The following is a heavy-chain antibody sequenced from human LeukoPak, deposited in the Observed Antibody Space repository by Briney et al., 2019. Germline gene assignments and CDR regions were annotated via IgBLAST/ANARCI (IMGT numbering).Heavy chain of an antibody. J-gene: IGHJ4*02. Sequence: ASVKVSCKVSSYTLTELSMYWVRQAPGKGLEWMGGFDPEDGETIYAQKFQGRVTMTEDTSTDTAYMELSSLRSDDTAVYYCATVMTAKVTYYFDYWGQGDLVTVSS. CDR3: ATVMTAKVTYYFDY. CDR1: SYTLTELS. V-gene: IGHV1-24*01. CDR2: FDPEDGET. D-gene: IGHD5-18*01.